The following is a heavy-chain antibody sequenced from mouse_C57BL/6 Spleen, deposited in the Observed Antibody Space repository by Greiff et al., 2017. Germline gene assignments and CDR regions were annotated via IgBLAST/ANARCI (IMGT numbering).Heavy chain of an antibody. CDR3: TGRWLRREGYFDY. D-gene: IGHD2-2*01. V-gene: IGHV6-6*01. Sequence: EVKVEESGGGLVQPGGSMKLSCAASGFTFSDAWMDWVRQSPEKGLEWVAEIRNKANNHATYYAESVKGRFTISRDDSKSIVYLQMNSLRAEDTGIYYCTGRWLRREGYFDYWGQGTTLTVSS. CDR1: GFTFSDAW. J-gene: IGHJ2*01. CDR2: IRNKANNHAT.